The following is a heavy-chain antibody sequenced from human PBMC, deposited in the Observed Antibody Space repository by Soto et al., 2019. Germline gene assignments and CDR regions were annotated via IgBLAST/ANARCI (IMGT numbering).Heavy chain of an antibody. CDR1: GGPFSDYA. V-gene: IGHV1-69*06. CDR2: IIPMFGTA. J-gene: IGHJ4*02. D-gene: IGHD3-10*01. CDR3: ARDLDYYGSGNYYNRIDY. Sequence: QVQLVQSGAEVKKPGSSVKVSCKVSGGPFSDYAVSWVRQAPGQGLEWMGGIIPMFGTANYAQKFQGRVTITAYTSTTTASMEMSSLGSEDTAVYYCARDLDYYGSGNYYNRIDYWGQGTLVTVSS.